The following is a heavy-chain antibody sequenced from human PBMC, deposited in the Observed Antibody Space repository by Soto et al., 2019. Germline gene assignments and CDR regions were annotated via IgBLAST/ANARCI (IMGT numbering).Heavy chain of an antibody. CDR2: INHSGST. V-gene: IGHV4-34*01. CDR1: GGSFSGYY. J-gene: IGHJ4*02. CDR3: ARVAARPLDY. Sequence: PSETLSLTCAVYGGSFSGYYWSWIRQPPGKGLEWIGEINHSGSTNYNPSLKSRVTISVDTSRNQFSLKLSSVTASDTAVYYCARVAARPLDYWGQGTLVTVSS. D-gene: IGHD6-6*01.